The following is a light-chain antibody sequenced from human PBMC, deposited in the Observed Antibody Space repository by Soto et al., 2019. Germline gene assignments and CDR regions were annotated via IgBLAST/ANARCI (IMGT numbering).Light chain of an antibody. CDR1: QSVRSSY. V-gene: IGKV3-20*01. CDR3: QQYGSQGWT. J-gene: IGKJ5*01. CDR2: GAS. Sequence: EIVLTQSPGTLCLSPGERATLSCRASQSVRSSYLAWYQQKPGQAPRLLIYGASSRATGIPDRFSGSGSGTDFTLTISRLEPEDFAVYYCQQYGSQGWTFGQGTRLEIK.